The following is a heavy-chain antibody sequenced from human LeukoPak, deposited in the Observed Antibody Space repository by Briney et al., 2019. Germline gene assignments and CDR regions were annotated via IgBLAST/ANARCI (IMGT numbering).Heavy chain of an antibody. CDR1: GGSFSGYY. Sequence: SETLSLTCAVYGGSFSGYYWSWIRQPPGKGLEWIGEINHSGSTNYNPSLKSRVTISVDTSKNQFSLNLSPVTAADTAVYYCARDVVVVPAAIHYGMDVWGQGTTVTVSS. J-gene: IGHJ6*02. D-gene: IGHD2-2*01. CDR2: INHSGST. CDR3: ARDVVVVPAAIHYGMDV. V-gene: IGHV4-34*01.